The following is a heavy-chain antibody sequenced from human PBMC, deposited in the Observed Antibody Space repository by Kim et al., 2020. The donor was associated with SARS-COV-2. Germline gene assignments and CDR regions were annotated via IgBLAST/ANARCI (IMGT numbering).Heavy chain of an antibody. Sequence: GGSLRLSCAASGFTFDDYAMHWVRQAPGKGLEWVSGISWNSGSIGYADSVKGRFTISRDNAKNSLYLQMNSLRAEDTALYYCAKDLSPSWYGNNWFDPWGQGTLVTVSS. D-gene: IGHD6-13*01. CDR2: ISWNSGSI. V-gene: IGHV3-9*01. J-gene: IGHJ5*02. CDR1: GFTFDDYA. CDR3: AKDLSPSWYGNNWFDP.